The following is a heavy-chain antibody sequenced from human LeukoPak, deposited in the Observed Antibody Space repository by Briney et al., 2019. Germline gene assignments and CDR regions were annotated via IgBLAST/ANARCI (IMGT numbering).Heavy chain of an antibody. CDR3: ARDPYDSSGYYTSPGDY. CDR2: ISSSGSTI. V-gene: IGHV3-48*04. Sequence: GGSLSLSCAASGFTFSSYSMNWVRQAPGKGLEWVSYISSSGSTIYYADSVKGRFTISRDNAKNSLYLQMNSLRAEDTAVNYCARDPYDSSGYYTSPGDYWGQGTLVTVSS. D-gene: IGHD3-22*01. J-gene: IGHJ4*02. CDR1: GFTFSSYS.